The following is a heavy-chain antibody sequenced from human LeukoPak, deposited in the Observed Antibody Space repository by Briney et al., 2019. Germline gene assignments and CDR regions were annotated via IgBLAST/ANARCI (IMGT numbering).Heavy chain of an antibody. J-gene: IGHJ6*03. CDR1: GGSFSGDY. CDR2: PNNSGTT. V-gene: IGHV4-34*01. D-gene: IGHD1-26*01. CDR3: SRGLRVEATTNYYYYYMDV. Sequence: SETLSLTCAVHGGSFSGDYWSWVRQPPRKGLEWDGEPNNSGTTNYNPYLKSRVTISVDKSKNQSSLKLRSGSAAYRAVFYGSRGLRVEATTNYYYYYMDVWGKGTTVTIPS.